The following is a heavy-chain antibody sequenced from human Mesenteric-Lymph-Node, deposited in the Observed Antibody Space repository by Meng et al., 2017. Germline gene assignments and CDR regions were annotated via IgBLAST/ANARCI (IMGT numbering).Heavy chain of an antibody. V-gene: IGHV1-2*06. D-gene: IGHD4-17*01. Sequence: ASVKVSCKASGYTFTGYYMHWVRQAPGQGLEWMGRINPNSGGTNYAQKFQGRVTMTRDTSISTAYMELSRLRSDDTAVYYGARAMTTVTTGGDYWGQGTLVTVSS. J-gene: IGHJ4*02. CDR1: GYTFTGYY. CDR2: INPNSGGT. CDR3: ARAMTTVTTGGDY.